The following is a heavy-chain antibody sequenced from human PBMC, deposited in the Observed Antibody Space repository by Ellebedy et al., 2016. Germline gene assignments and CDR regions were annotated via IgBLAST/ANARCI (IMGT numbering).Heavy chain of an antibody. Sequence: ASVKVSXKASGYTFTSYGISWVRQAPGQGPEWMGWISAYNGNTNYAQKLQGRVTMTTDTSTSTAYMELRSLRSDDTAVYYCAREGLGYGGDYYYYGMDVWGQGTTVTVSS. D-gene: IGHD3-16*01. V-gene: IGHV1-18*04. CDR2: ISAYNGNT. CDR3: AREGLGYGGDYYYYGMDV. CDR1: GYTFTSYG. J-gene: IGHJ6*02.